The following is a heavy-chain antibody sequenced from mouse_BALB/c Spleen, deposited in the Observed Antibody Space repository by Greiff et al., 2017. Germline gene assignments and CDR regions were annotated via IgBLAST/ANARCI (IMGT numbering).Heavy chain of an antibody. CDR2: ISTYYGDA. V-gene: IGHV1S137*01. J-gene: IGHJ4*01. CDR1: GYTFTDYA. Sequence: QVQLQQSGAELVRPGVSVKISCKGSGYTFTDYAMHWVKQSHAKSLEWIGVISTYYGDASYNQKFKGKATMTVDKSSSTAYMELARLTSEDSAIYYCARSYYRYDVGYYAMDYWGQGTSVTVSS. CDR3: ARSYYRYDVGYYAMDY. D-gene: IGHD2-14*01.